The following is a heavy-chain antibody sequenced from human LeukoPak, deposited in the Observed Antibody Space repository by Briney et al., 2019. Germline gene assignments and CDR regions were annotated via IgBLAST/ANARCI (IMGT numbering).Heavy chain of an antibody. D-gene: IGHD6-13*01. CDR3: ARDLTAGDYYYYGMDV. Sequence: GGSLRLSCAASGFTFSSYWMSWVRQAPGKGLEWVANIKQDGSEKYYVDSVKGRFTISRDNAKNSLYLQMNSLRAEDTAVYYCARDLTAGDYYYYGMDVWGQGTTVTASS. CDR2: IKQDGSEK. V-gene: IGHV3-7*01. CDR1: GFTFSSYW. J-gene: IGHJ6*02.